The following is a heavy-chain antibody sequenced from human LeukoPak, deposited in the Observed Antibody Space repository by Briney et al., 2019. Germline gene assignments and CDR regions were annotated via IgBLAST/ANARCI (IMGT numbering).Heavy chain of an antibody. CDR1: GGTFSSYA. J-gene: IGHJ4*02. D-gene: IGHD2-2*01. CDR2: ITVNNGYT. V-gene: IGHV1-18*01. CDR3: AKVHCISTNCNHIWTYFDY. Sequence: ASVKVSCKASGGTFSSYAIIWPRQAPGQGLEWMGWITVNNGYTKYAQELQGRVTMTTDTSTSTAYMELRSLRSDDTAVYYCAKVHCISTNCNHIWTYFDYWGQGTLVTVSS.